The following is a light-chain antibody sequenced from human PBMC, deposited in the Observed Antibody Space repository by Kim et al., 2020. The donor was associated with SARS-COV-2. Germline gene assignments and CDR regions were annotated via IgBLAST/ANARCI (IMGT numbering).Light chain of an antibody. CDR1: QGINSY. Sequence: AAVGDRVTLTCRASQGINSYLAWYQHKPGTAPKLLIYAASTLQSGVPSRFSGSGSGTDFTLTISSLQPEDFATYYCQQLNSYPITFGQGTRLEIK. CDR3: QQLNSYPIT. CDR2: AAS. J-gene: IGKJ5*01. V-gene: IGKV1-9*01.